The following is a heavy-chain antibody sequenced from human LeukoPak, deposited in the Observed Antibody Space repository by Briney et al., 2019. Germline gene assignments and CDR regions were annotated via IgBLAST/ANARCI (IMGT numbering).Heavy chain of an antibody. Sequence: RGSLRLSCAASGFTFSTYWMSWVRQAPGKGLEWVANIKQDGSEKYYADSVKGRFTISRDNAKNSLYLQMNGLRAEDTAVYYCARYDYGGNYDYWGQGTLVTVSS. CDR3: ARYDYGGNYDY. CDR2: IKQDGSEK. CDR1: GFTFSTYW. V-gene: IGHV3-7*04. D-gene: IGHD4-23*01. J-gene: IGHJ4*02.